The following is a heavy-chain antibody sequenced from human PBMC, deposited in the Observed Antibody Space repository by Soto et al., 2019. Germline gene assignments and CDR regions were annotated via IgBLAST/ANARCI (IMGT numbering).Heavy chain of an antibody. CDR2: IWDDGSNK. V-gene: IGHV3-33*01. Sequence: RLSCAASGFTFSSYGMHWVRQAPGKGLEWVAVIWDDGSNKYYADSVKGRFTISRDNSKNALYLQMTSLRAEDTALYYCARDPWIYLWRAGGFDFWGQGTLVTVS. J-gene: IGHJ4*02. D-gene: IGHD5-18*01. CDR3: ARDPWIYLWRAGGFDF. CDR1: GFTFSSYG.